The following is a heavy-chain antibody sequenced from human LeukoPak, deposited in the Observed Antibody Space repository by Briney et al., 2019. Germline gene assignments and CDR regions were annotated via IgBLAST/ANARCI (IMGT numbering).Heavy chain of an antibody. CDR2: INPSGDSK. Sequence: ASVKVCCKGSGYTFTNCYMDWVRQAQGRGNQWMGVINPSGDSKSYAQRFQGRVNMSRDTSTSKVYRELSSLRSEDTAVYYCARTQRQGYCSVGYCYSDAFYIWGQGTMVTVSS. J-gene: IGHJ3*02. CDR3: ARTQRQGYCSVGYCYSDAFYI. CDR1: GYTFTNCY. D-gene: IGHD2-15*01. V-gene: IGHV1-46*03.